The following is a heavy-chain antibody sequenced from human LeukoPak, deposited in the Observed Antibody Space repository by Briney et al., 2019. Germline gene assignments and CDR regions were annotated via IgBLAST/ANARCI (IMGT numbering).Heavy chain of an antibody. D-gene: IGHD4-11*01. V-gene: IGHV3-21*04. Sequence: GGSLRLSCAASGFTFSSYSISWVRQAPGKGLEWVSSITSSGAYIDYADSVKDRFTISRDNAKNSLYLQMKSLRTEDTALYYCAKDAKTVAILEYYYYGMDVWGQGTTVTVSS. CDR1: GFTFSSYS. CDR3: AKDAKTVAILEYYYYGMDV. J-gene: IGHJ6*02. CDR2: ITSSGAYI.